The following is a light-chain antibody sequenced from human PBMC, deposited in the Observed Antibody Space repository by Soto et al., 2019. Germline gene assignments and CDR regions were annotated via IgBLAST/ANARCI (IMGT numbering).Light chain of an antibody. V-gene: IGLV6-57*03. CDR3: QSYDSSWV. CDR2: EDY. Sequence: NFMLTQPHSVSESPGKTVTISCTRSSGNIASDYVQWYQQRPGSAPTTVIYEDYQRPSGVPDRFSGSIDSSSNSASLTISGLKTEDEADYYCQSYDSSWVFGGGTKVTVL. J-gene: IGLJ3*02. CDR1: SGNIASDY.